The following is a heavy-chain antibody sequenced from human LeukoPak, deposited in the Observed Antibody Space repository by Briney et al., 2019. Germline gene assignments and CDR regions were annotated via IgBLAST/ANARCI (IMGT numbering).Heavy chain of an antibody. CDR1: GFIFSNYS. D-gene: IGHD1-20*01. CDR3: AKAASGNWNDVSDY. J-gene: IGHJ4*02. Sequence: GGSLRLSCAASGFIFSNYSMNWVRQAPGKGLEWVSWISSTSNTIYYADSVRGRFTISRDNSKNTLYLQMNSLRAEDTAVYYCAKAASGNWNDVSDYWGQGTLVTVSS. V-gene: IGHV3-48*01. CDR2: ISSTSNTI.